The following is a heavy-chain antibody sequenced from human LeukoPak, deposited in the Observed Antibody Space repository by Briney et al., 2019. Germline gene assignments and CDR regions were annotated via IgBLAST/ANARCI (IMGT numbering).Heavy chain of an antibody. CDR2: IYYSGST. CDR3: ARDRYSSSWYGSFDY. V-gene: IGHV4-30-4*01. CDR1: GGSISSGDFY. D-gene: IGHD6-13*01. Sequence: TLSLTCTVSGGSISSGDFYWSWIRQPPGKGLEWIGYIYYSGSTYYNPSLKSRVTISVDTSKNQFSLKLSSVTAADTAVYYCARDRYSSSWYGSFDYWGQGTLVTVSS. J-gene: IGHJ4*02.